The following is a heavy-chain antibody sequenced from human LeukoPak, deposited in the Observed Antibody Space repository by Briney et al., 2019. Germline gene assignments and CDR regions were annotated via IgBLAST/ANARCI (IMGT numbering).Heavy chain of an antibody. CDR2: MNPNSGNT. V-gene: IGHV1-8*01. CDR1: GYTFTSYD. Sequence: ASVKVSCKAPGYTFTSYDINWVRQATGQGLEWMGWMNPNSGNTGYAQKFQGRVTMTRNTSISTAYMELGSLRSEDTAVYYCARAARRGTMVRGVIGYWGQGTLVTVSS. D-gene: IGHD3-10*01. J-gene: IGHJ4*02. CDR3: ARAARRGTMVRGVIGY.